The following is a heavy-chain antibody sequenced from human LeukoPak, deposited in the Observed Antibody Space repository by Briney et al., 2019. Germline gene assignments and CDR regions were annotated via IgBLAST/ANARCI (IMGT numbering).Heavy chain of an antibody. J-gene: IGHJ3*02. D-gene: IGHD6-19*01. CDR1: GYRFTSYW. Sequence: GESLQISFQGSGYRFTSYWVGWVRQMPGKGLEWMGIIYPGDSDTRYSPSLQGQVTISVDKSISTAYLPWSSLKASDTAMYYCARQGSGWSGGAFDIWGQGTMVTVSS. V-gene: IGHV5-51*01. CDR3: ARQGSGWSGGAFDI. CDR2: IYPGDSDT.